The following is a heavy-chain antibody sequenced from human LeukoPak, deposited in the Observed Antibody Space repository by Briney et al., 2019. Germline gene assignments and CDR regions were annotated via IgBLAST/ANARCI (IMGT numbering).Heavy chain of an antibody. CDR1: GFTVSSTY. Sequence: GGFLRLSCAASGFTVSSTYMSWVRQAPGKGLEWVSVIYNGGNKYYIDSVKGRFTISRDTSKNTLYLQMNSLRAEDTAVYYCASRHCSGGGCYFAGADPFDYWGQGTLVTVSS. J-gene: IGHJ4*02. CDR2: IYNGGNK. D-gene: IGHD2-15*01. V-gene: IGHV3-53*01. CDR3: ASRHCSGGGCYFAGADPFDY.